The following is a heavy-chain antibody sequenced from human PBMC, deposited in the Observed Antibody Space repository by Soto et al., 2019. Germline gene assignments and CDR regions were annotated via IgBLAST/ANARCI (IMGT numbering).Heavy chain of an antibody. J-gene: IGHJ5*02. CDR2: ISDRGGT. Sequence: SETLSLTCTVFGGSIDDYYWSWIRQSPGKGLEWIGHISDRGGTDYNPSLKSRVTISVDRSKKQFSLKVTSVTPADTAVYYCARDRWTARANWFDPWGQGTLVTVSS. CDR1: GGSIDDYY. CDR3: ARDRWTARANWFDP. V-gene: IGHV4-59*01. D-gene: IGHD3-16*02.